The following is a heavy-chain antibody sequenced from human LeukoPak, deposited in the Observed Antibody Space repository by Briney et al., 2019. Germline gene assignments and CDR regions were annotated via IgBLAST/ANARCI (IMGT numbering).Heavy chain of an antibody. CDR1: GFTFSSSG. V-gene: IGHV3-64*01. CDR3: AKEEGSGTYAY. D-gene: IGHD1-26*01. CDR2: ISNNGDST. J-gene: IGHJ4*02. Sequence: QTGGSLRLSCAASGFTFSSSGMHWVRQGPGKGLEYVSGISNNGDSTYYANSVKDRFTISRDNSKNTLCLQMGSLRAEDMAVYYCAKEEGSGTYAYWGQGTLVTVSS.